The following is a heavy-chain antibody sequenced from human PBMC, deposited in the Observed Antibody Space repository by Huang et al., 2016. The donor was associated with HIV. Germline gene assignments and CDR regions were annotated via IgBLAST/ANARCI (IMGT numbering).Heavy chain of an antibody. CDR1: GGTFSTYA. V-gene: IGHV1-69*01. J-gene: IGHJ6*02. Sequence: QVQLVQSGAEVKKPGSSVKVSCKASGGTFSTYAISWVRQAPGQGLEWMGGFIPIFVTANYAQKFQGTVTITADEFTSTAYMELSSLRSEDTALYYCARGRTRSSLYDSYYGLDVWGQGTTVTVSS. CDR2: FIPIFVTA. CDR3: ARGRTRSSLYDSYYGLDV. D-gene: IGHD6-6*01.